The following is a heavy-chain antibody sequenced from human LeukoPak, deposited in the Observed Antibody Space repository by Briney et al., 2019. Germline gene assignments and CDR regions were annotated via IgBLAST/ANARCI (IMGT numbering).Heavy chain of an antibody. V-gene: IGHV3-21*01. Sequence: PGGSLRLSCAASGFTFSSYAMNWVRRAPGKGLEWVASMTESGDYIYYADSVKGRFTISRDNAKNSLHLQMNSLRVEDTAVYSCVTEGYCRGGSCSSDAFDIWGQGTMVIVSS. CDR1: GFTFSSYA. CDR2: MTESGDYI. D-gene: IGHD2-15*01. CDR3: VTEGYCRGGSCSSDAFDI. J-gene: IGHJ3*02.